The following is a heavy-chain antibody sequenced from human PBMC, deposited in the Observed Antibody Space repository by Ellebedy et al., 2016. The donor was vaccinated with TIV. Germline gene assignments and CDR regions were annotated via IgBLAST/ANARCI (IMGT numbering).Heavy chain of an antibody. Sequence: SETLSLTCTVSGGSISSYYWSWIRQPPGKGLEWIGYIYYSGSINYNPPLKSRVSISGDVSKNHFSLKLSSVTAADTAVYYCARAKGYGDYFDSWGQGTLVTVSS. CDR2: IYYSGSI. CDR1: GGSISSYY. CDR3: ARAKGYGDYFDS. V-gene: IGHV4-59*01. J-gene: IGHJ4*02. D-gene: IGHD4-17*01.